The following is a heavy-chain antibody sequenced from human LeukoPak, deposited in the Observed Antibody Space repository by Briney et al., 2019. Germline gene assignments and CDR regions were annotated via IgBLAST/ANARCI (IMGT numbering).Heavy chain of an antibody. V-gene: IGHV4-4*07. CDR1: GGSISSGY. J-gene: IGHJ4*02. Sequence: SETLSLTCTVSGGSISSGYWSWIRQPAGKGLEWIGRIFTSGSTSYNPSLKSRVTMSLDKSDNDFSLKVRSVTAADTAVYYGARGASELSDTYRHVWGRGTLVTVSS. D-gene: IGHD5-12*01. CDR2: IFTSGST. CDR3: ARGASELSDTYRHV.